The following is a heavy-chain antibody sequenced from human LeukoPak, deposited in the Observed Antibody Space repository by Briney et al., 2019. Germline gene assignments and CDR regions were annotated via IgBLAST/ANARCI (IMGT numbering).Heavy chain of an antibody. CDR2: FDPEDGET. J-gene: IGHJ6*02. CDR3: AREGYYYDSSGHYGAEHYYGLDV. Sequence: GSVKVSCKVSGYTLTELSMHWVRQAPGKGLEWMGGFDPEDGETIYAQKFQGRVTMTEDTSTDTAYMELSSLRSEDTAVYYCAREGYYYDSSGHYGAEHYYGLDVWGQGTTVTVSS. D-gene: IGHD3-22*01. V-gene: IGHV1-24*01. CDR1: GYTLTELS.